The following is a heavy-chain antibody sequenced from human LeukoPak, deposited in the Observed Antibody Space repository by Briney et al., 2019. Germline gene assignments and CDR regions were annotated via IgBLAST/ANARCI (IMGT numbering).Heavy chain of an antibody. Sequence: ASVKVSCKASGYTFTDYYMHWVRQAPEQGLEWMGWIYPKSGATNSAQKFQGRVTMTRDTSISTVYLEVTRLNSDDKAVFYCARSVSSCHYWYFDLWGRGTLVTVSS. J-gene: IGHJ2*01. CDR2: IYPKSGAT. V-gene: IGHV1-2*02. CDR1: GYTFTDYY. D-gene: IGHD6-6*01. CDR3: ARSVSSCHYWYFDL.